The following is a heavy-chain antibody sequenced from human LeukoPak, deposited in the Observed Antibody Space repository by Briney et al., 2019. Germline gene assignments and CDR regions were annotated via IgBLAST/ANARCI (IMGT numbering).Heavy chain of an antibody. CDR1: GGTFSGYY. CDR2: INHSGRT. Sequence: SETLSLNCAVYGGTFSGYYWSWIRQPPGQGLEWIGEINHSGRTNYNPSLKSRVNISVDTAKNQFSMKLSSVTAADTAVYYCARGPRRDILTGYYTVNFDYWGQGTLITVSS. D-gene: IGHD3-9*01. V-gene: IGHV4-34*01. CDR3: ARGPRRDILTGYYTVNFDY. J-gene: IGHJ4*02.